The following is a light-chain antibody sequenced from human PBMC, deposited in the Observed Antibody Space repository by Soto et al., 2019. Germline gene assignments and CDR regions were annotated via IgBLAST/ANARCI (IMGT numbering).Light chain of an antibody. CDR2: EVS. CDR1: SSDVGGYNY. Sequence: QSVLTQPPSASGSPGQSVTISCPGTSSDVGGYNYVSWYQQHPGKAPKLLIYEVSKRPSGVPDRFSGSKSGNTASLTVSGLQADDEADYYCSSYAGSNNPVVFGGGTKVTVL. J-gene: IGLJ2*01. V-gene: IGLV2-8*01. CDR3: SSYAGSNNPVV.